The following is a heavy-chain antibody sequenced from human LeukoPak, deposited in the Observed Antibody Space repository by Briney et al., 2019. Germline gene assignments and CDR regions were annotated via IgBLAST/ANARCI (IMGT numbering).Heavy chain of an antibody. CDR3: ARESRGGDYDFWSGYLGSYYYYYYMDV. V-gene: IGHV1-46*01. J-gene: IGHJ6*03. D-gene: IGHD3-3*01. Sequence: PLASVKVSCKASGYTFTSYYMHWVRQAPGQGLEWMGIINPSGGSTSYAQKFQGRVTMTRDTSISTAYMELSRLRSDDTAVYYCARESRGGDYDFWSGYLGSYYYYYYMDVWGKGTTVTVSS. CDR1: GYTFTSYY. CDR2: INPSGGST.